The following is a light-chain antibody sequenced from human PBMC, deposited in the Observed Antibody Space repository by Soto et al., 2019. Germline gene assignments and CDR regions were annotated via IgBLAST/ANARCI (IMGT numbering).Light chain of an antibody. CDR3: QQYGSSYT. V-gene: IGKV3-20*01. CDR1: QSVSSSF. Sequence: IVLTQSPGTLSLSPGERATLSCRASQSVSSSFLAWYQQRPGQAPRLLIYGASIRATDIPDRCSGSGSGTDFTLIISRLEPEDFAVYYCQQYGSSYTFGQGTKLEIK. CDR2: GAS. J-gene: IGKJ2*01.